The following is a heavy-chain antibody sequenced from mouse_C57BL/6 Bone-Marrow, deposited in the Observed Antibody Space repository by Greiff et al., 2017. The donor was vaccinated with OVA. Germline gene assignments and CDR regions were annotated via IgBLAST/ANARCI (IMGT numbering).Heavy chain of an antibody. J-gene: IGHJ1*03. CDR2: IWRGGST. D-gene: IGHD1-1*01. CDR3: ALHYYGSSHWYFDV. V-gene: IGHV2-5*01. Sequence: QVQLQQSGPGLVQPSQSLSITCTVSGFSLTSYGLHWVRQSPGKGLEWLGVIWRGGSTDYNAAFMSRLSITKDNSKSQVFFKMNSLQADDTAIYYCALHYYGSSHWYFDVWGTGTTVTVSS. CDR1: GFSLTSYG.